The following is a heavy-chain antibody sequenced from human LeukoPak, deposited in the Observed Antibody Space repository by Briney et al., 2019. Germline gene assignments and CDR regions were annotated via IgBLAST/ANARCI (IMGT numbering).Heavy chain of an antibody. J-gene: IGHJ5*02. CDR3: ARSYCSGGSCYADP. Sequence: ASVKVSCKASGYTFTNHGISWVRQAPGLGLEWMGWISTYNGNTNYAQRLQGRVTMTTDTSTTTAYMELRSLRSDDTAVYYCARSYCSGGSCYADPWGQGTLVTVSS. CDR1: GYTFTNHG. V-gene: IGHV1-18*01. CDR2: ISTYNGNT. D-gene: IGHD2-15*01.